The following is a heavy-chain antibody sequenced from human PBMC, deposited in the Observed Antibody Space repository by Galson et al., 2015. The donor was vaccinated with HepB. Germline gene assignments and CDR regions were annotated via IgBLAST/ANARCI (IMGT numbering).Heavy chain of an antibody. CDR2: INTNTGNP. CDR1: GYSFTNYA. J-gene: IGHJ4*02. D-gene: IGHD6-19*01. Sequence: SVKVSCKASGYSFTNYAMNWVRQAPGQGLEWMGWINTNTGNPTYAQGFTGRFVFSLDTSVSTAYLEISSLKAEDTAVYYCGRGGWYSDYWGQGTLVTVSS. CDR3: GRGGWYSDY. V-gene: IGHV7-4-1*02.